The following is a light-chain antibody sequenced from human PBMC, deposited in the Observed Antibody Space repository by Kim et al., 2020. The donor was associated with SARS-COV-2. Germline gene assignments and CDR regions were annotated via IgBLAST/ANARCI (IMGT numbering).Light chain of an antibody. CDR1: SSDVGPYNF. J-gene: IGLJ2*01. CDR2: DIN. Sequence: QSITISCTGTSSDVGPYNFVSWYQLHPGEAPKLIIYDINNRPSGVSNRFSASKFDNTASLTISGLQTEDEAHYYCSSYTTHTSPVLFGGGTQLTVL. V-gene: IGLV2-14*03. CDR3: SSYTTHTSPVL.